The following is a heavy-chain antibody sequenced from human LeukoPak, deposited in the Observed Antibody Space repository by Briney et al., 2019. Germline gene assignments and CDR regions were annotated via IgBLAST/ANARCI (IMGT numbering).Heavy chain of an antibody. Sequence: ASVKVSCKPSGYTFTSYGISWVRQAPGQGREWMGWISAYNGKTNYAQKLQRKVTMPTDTSPSTAYMYLRSLRSADTAVYWCSISYSGRYCLEYWGQGNLVTVSS. CDR1: GYTFTSYG. D-gene: IGHD1-26*01. CDR3: SISYSGRYCLEY. J-gene: IGHJ4*02. CDR2: ISAYNGKT. V-gene: IGHV1-18*01.